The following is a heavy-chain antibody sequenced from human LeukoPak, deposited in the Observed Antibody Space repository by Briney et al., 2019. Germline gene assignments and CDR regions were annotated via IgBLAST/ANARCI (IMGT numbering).Heavy chain of an antibody. CDR1: GFTFSSYA. CDR2: ISGSGGST. D-gene: IGHD3-22*01. V-gene: IGHV3-23*01. J-gene: IGHJ4*02. Sequence: GGSLRLSCAASGFTFSSYAMSWVRQAPGKGLEWVSAISGSGGSTYYADSVKGRFTISRDNSKNTLYLQMNGLRAEDTAVYYCAKDEDYYDSSGYAYYFDYWGQGTLVTVSS. CDR3: AKDEDYYDSSGYAYYFDY.